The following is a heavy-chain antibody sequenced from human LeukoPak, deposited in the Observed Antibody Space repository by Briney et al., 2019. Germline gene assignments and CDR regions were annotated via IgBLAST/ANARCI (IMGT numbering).Heavy chain of an antibody. J-gene: IGHJ4*02. Sequence: GGSLRLSCAASGFTFSSYGMHWVRQAPGKGLEWVAVISYDGSNKYYADSVKGRFTISRDNSKNTLYLQMNSLRAEDTAVYYCARERGGFWSGYWNYWGQGTLVTVSS. CDR3: ARERGGFWSGYWNY. D-gene: IGHD3-3*01. CDR1: GFTFSSYG. V-gene: IGHV3-30*03. CDR2: ISYDGSNK.